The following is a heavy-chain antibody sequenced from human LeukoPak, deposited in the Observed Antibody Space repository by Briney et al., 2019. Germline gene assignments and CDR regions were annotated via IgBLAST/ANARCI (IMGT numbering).Heavy chain of an antibody. D-gene: IGHD3-9*01. Sequence: HTGVSVSCTCSAYAFTICNIGMSWARQAPGKGREWVSGIGGRGGSSYYEDSGKGRFNSTRDNSKNTLYLQKNSLRAEDTAVYFCAKEANIDHWVSGGDSWGQGTLVTVSS. CDR3: AKEANIDHWVSGGDS. CDR2: IGGRGGSS. J-gene: IGHJ4*02. V-gene: IGHV3-23*01. CDR1: AFTICNIG.